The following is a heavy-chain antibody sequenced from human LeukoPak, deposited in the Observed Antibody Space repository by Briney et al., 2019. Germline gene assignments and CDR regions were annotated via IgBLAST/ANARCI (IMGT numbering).Heavy chain of an antibody. V-gene: IGHV4-59*08. D-gene: IGHD3-3*01. CDR3: ARRRGDFWSDYYAFDY. Sequence: PSETLSLTCTVSGGSISNSYWSWIRQPPGQGLEWIGYIYYSGSTNYNPSLTSRVTISLDTSKNQFSLKLSSVTAADTAVYYCARRRGDFWSDYYAFDYWGQGTLVTISS. CDR2: IYYSGST. CDR1: GGSISNSY. J-gene: IGHJ4*02.